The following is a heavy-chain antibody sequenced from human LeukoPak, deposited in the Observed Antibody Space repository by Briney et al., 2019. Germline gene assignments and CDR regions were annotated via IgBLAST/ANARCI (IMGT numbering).Heavy chain of an antibody. CDR3: ASYYDGSVHHGIVRY. CDR2: IKRKTDGGTT. Sequence: KAGGSLRLSCAASGLTFSNAWMSWVRQSPGKGLEWVGRIKRKTDGGTTDYAAPVKDRFTISRDDSKNMLYLQMNSLKIEDTAMYYCASYYDGSVHHGIVRYWGLGTLVTVSS. V-gene: IGHV3-15*01. D-gene: IGHD3-22*01. CDR1: GLTFSNAW. J-gene: IGHJ4*02.